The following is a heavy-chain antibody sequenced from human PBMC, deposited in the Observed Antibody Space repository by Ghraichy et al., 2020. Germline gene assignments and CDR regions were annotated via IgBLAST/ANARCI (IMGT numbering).Heavy chain of an antibody. D-gene: IGHD3/OR15-3a*01. CDR2: LSGSGNAI. J-gene: IGHJ4*02. CDR1: GFTFSSYS. CDR3: ARYFRTVSVFQPFDY. Sequence: GGSLRLSCAASGFTFSSYSMNWVRQSPGKGLEWVSFLSGSGNAIYYADTVKGRFTISRDNGKNSLYLQMKSLRVDVLDLYYCARYFRTVSVFQPFDYWGLGTLVTVFS. V-gene: IGHV3-48*01.